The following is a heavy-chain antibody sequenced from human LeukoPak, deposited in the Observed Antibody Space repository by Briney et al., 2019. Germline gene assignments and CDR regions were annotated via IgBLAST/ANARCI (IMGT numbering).Heavy chain of an antibody. CDR1: GFTFSRNG. Sequence: GGSLRLSCAASGFTFSRNGMHWVRQAPGKGLEWVAVIWYDGSNKYYADSVEGRFTISRDNSKNTLYLQMNSPRAEDTAVYYCASGRLNYFYAMDIWGQGTTVTVSS. V-gene: IGHV3-33*01. J-gene: IGHJ6*02. CDR2: IWYDGSNK. CDR3: ASGRLNYFYAMDI.